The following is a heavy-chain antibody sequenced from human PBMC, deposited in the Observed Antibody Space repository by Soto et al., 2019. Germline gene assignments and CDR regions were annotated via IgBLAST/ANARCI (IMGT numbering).Heavy chain of an antibody. CDR2: ISWNSGSI. Sequence: EVQLVESGGGLVQPGRSLRLSCAASGFTFDDYAMHWVRQAPGKGLEWVSGISWNSGSIGYADSVKGRFTISRDNAKNSLYLQMNSLRGEDTALYYCAKDHGIVGYAVDYWGQGTLVTVSS. V-gene: IGHV3-9*01. D-gene: IGHD1-26*01. CDR1: GFTFDDYA. CDR3: AKDHGIVGYAVDY. J-gene: IGHJ4*02.